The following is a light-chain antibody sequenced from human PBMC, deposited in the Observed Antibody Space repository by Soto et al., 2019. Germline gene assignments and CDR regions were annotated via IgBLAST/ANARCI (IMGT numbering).Light chain of an antibody. Sequence: EIVLTQSPVTLSLSPGERATLYCRASQSISSYLAWYQQKPGQAPRLLIYDASKRATGIPARFSGGGSGTDFTLTISSLEPEDFAVYYCQQRSNWQVTFGQGTRPEIK. CDR3: QQRSNWQVT. CDR2: DAS. CDR1: QSISSY. V-gene: IGKV3-11*01. J-gene: IGKJ5*01.